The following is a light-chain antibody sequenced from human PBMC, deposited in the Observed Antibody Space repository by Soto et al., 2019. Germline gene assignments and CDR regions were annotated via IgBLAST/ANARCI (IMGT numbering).Light chain of an antibody. CDR3: QQYDNWPPWT. V-gene: IGKV3-15*01. CDR1: QSVSSN. Sequence: EIVMTQSPATLSVSPGERATLSCRASQSVSSNLAWYQQIPGQAPRLLIYGASTRAAGIPARFSGSGSGTEFTLTISSLQSEDFGFYYCQQYDNWPPWTFGQGTKVEIK. J-gene: IGKJ1*01. CDR2: GAS.